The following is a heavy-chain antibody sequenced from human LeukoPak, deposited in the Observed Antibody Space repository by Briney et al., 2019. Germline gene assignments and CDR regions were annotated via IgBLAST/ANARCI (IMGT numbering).Heavy chain of an antibody. CDR1: GFTFSSYG. Sequence: PGRSLRLSCAASGFTFSSYGMHCVRQAPGKGLEWVAVISYDGSNKYYADSVKGRFTISRDNSKNTLYLQMNSLRAEDTAVYYCAKDQAHTIPYYYYYGMDVWGQGTTVTVSS. CDR3: AKDQAHTIPYYYYYGMDV. D-gene: IGHD1-1*01. CDR2: ISYDGSNK. J-gene: IGHJ6*02. V-gene: IGHV3-30*18.